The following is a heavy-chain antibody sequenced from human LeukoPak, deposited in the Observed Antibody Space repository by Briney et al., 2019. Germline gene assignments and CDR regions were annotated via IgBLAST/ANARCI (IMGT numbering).Heavy chain of an antibody. D-gene: IGHD3-10*01. CDR2: INSDGSST. Sequence: GGSLRLSCAASGFTFSSYWMHWVRQAPGKGLVWVSRINSDGSSTSYADSVKGRFTISRDSAKNTLYLQMNSLRAEDTAVYYCARVPVGVGSGSCWGNWFDPWGQGTLVTVSS. V-gene: IGHV3-74*01. CDR1: GFTFSSYW. J-gene: IGHJ5*02. CDR3: ARVPVGVGSGSCWGNWFDP.